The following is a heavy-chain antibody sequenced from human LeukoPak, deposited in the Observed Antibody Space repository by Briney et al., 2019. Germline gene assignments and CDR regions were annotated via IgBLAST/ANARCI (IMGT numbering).Heavy chain of an antibody. D-gene: IGHD3-10*01. Sequence: SETLSLNCTVSGGSISSSSFYWGWLRQPPGKGLEWIGSTYHSGNTYYKPSVKSRVTISVDTSKNQFSLKLSSVTAADTAVYYCARILLWFGELLHMDVWGKGTTVTVSS. CDR1: GGSISSSSFY. V-gene: IGHV4-39*07. J-gene: IGHJ6*03. CDR3: ARILLWFGELLHMDV. CDR2: TYHSGNT.